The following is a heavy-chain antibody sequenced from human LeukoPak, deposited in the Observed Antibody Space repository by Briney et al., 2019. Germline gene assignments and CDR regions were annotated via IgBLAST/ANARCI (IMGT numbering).Heavy chain of an antibody. Sequence: SETLSLTCTVSGGSISSYYWSWIRQPPGKGLEWIGYIYYSGSTNYNPPLKSRVTIPVDTSKNQFSLKLSSVTAADTAVYYCARFTNAWFDPWGQGTLVTVSS. CDR3: ARFTNAWFDP. CDR2: IYYSGST. CDR1: GGSISSYY. J-gene: IGHJ5*02. D-gene: IGHD2-8*01. V-gene: IGHV4-59*01.